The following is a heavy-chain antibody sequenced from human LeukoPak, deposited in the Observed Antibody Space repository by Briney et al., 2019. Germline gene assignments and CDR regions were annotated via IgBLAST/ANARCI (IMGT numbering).Heavy chain of an antibody. Sequence: PGGSLRLSCVASGFSISSGHMTWARQAPGKALEWVSLLYSDDSAYYPDSVKGRFTISRDNSKSTLHLQMDTLRTEDTAMYYCARDPWQGSTTLHWGQGIMVTVSS. J-gene: IGHJ4*02. CDR2: LYSDDSA. CDR3: ARDPWQGSTTLH. D-gene: IGHD1-26*01. CDR1: GFSISSGH. V-gene: IGHV3-66*02.